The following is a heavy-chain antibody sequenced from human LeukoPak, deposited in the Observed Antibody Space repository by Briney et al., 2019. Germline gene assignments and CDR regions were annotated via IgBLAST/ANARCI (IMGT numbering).Heavy chain of an antibody. CDR1: GGTFSSYA. D-gene: IGHD3-16*02. CDR3: AKIDYVWGSYRGFKGKYYYMDV. J-gene: IGHJ6*03. CDR2: IIPIFGTA. Sequence: SVKVSCKASGGTFSSYAISWVRQAPGQGLEWMGGIIPIFGTANYAQKFQGRVAITTDESTSTAYMELSSLRSEDTAVFYCAKIDYVWGSYRGFKGKYYYMDVWGKGTTVTVSS. V-gene: IGHV1-69*05.